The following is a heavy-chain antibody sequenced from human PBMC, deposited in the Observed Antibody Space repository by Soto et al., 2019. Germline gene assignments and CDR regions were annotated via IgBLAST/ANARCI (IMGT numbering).Heavy chain of an antibody. CDR3: ARDRRPEPFDY. CDR1: GGTFSSYT. D-gene: IGHD6-6*01. Sequence: QVQLVQSGAEVKKPGSSVKVSCKASGGTFSSYTISWVRQAPGQGLEWMGRIIPFLDIANYAQKFQGRVTITAAKSTSTAYMELSSLRSEDTAVYYCARDRRPEPFDYWGQGTLVTVSS. V-gene: IGHV1-69*08. CDR2: IIPFLDIA. J-gene: IGHJ4*02.